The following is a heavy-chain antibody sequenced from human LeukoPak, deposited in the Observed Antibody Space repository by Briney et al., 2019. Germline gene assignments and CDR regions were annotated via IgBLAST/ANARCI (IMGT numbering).Heavy chain of an antibody. V-gene: IGHV3-7*01. Sequence: GGSLRLSCAASGFTFSSYAMNWVRQAPGEGLEWVANMDPTGSQKRYVDSVRGRFTISKDNPGASLYLDMHSLRAEDTAIYYCAIWTSGNYWGQGTLVTVSS. CDR3: AIWTSGNY. CDR1: GFTFSSYA. CDR2: MDPTGSQK. J-gene: IGHJ4*02. D-gene: IGHD1-1*01.